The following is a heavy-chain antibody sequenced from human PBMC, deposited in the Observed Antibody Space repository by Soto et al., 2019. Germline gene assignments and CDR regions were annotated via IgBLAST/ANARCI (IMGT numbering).Heavy chain of an antibody. CDR3: ARAVLGGSSGWYTD. CDR2: IIPIFGTA. D-gene: IGHD6-19*01. V-gene: IGHV1-69*13. Sequence: SVKVSCKASGGTFSSYAISWVRQAPGQGLEWMGGIIPIFGTANYAQKFQGRATITADESTSTAYMELSSLRSEDTAVYYCARAVLGGSSGWYTDWGQGTLVTVSS. J-gene: IGHJ4*02. CDR1: GGTFSSYA.